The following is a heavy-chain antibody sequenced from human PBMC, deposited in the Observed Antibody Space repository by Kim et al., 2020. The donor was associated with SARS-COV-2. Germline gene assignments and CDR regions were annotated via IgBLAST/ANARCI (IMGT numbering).Heavy chain of an antibody. J-gene: IGHJ4*02. Sequence: IHYADSVTGRFTISRDNAENSLYLQMNSLRDEDTAVYYCVRDSNWSFDYWGQGTLVTVSS. CDR3: VRDSNWSFDY. V-gene: IGHV3-48*02. CDR2: I. D-gene: IGHD6-13*01.